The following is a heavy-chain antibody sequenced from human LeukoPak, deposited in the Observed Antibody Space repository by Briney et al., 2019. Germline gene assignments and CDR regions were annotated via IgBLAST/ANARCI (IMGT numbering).Heavy chain of an antibody. CDR2: INPNSGGT. CDR1: GYTFTGYY. J-gene: IGHJ4*02. D-gene: IGHD4-11*01. V-gene: IGHV1-2*02. CDR3: ARRATVTSPSDY. Sequence: ASVKVSCKASGYTFTGYYMRWVRQAPGQGLEWVGWINPNSGGTNYAQKFQGRVTMTRDTSISTAYMELSRLRSDDTAVYYCARRATVTSPSDYWGQGTLVTVSS.